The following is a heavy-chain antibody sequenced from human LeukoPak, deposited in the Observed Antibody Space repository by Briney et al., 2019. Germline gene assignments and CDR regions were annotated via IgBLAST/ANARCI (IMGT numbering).Heavy chain of an antibody. D-gene: IGHD6-13*01. V-gene: IGHV3-30*04. CDR3: ARDRPGITGAGALDY. CDR2: ISSDGSNK. CDR1: GFTFSNHV. J-gene: IGHJ4*02. Sequence: GGSLRLSCAASGFTFSNHVMHWVRQAPGKGLEWVSYISSDGSNKYYADSVKGRFTIARDNAKNTLYLQMNSLRPEDTAIYYCARDRPGITGAGALDYWGQGTLVTVAS.